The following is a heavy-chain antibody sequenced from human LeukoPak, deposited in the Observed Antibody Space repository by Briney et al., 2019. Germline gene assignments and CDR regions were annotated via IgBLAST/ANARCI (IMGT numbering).Heavy chain of an antibody. J-gene: IGHJ4*02. D-gene: IGHD3-10*01. Sequence: GGSLRLSCAASGFTLSSYAMTWVRQAPGRGLEWVSSVDGGGGGTYYADSVKGRFTISRDNAKNSLYLQMNSLRAEDTAVYYCARVRSGSYRGEYYFDYWGQGTLVTVSS. CDR2: VDGGGGGT. V-gene: IGHV3-23*01. CDR1: GFTLSSYA. CDR3: ARVRSGSYRGEYYFDY.